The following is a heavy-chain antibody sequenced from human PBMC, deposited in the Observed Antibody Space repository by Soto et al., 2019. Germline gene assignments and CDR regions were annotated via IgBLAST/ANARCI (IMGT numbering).Heavy chain of an antibody. CDR2: IYYSGST. CDR1: GGSISSGGYC. V-gene: IGHV4-61*08. CDR3: AREVVGATIKGHDAFDI. J-gene: IGHJ3*02. D-gene: IGHD1-26*01. Sequence: PSETLSLTCTVSGGSISSGGYCWSWIRQHPGKGLEWIGYIYYSGSTNYNPSLKSRVTISVDTSKNQFSLKLSSVTAADTAVYYCAREVVGATIKGHDAFDIWGQGTMVTVSS.